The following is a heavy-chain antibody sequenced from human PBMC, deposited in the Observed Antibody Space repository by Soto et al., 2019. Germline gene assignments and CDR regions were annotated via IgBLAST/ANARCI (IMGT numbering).Heavy chain of an antibody. D-gene: IGHD3-3*01. Sequence: EVQLVEAGGGLVQPGGSLSLSCVVSGFTFSDHEMNWVRQAPGKGPEWISRIDESGGTTSYADSVKGRFTISRDNTRDSLYLHMSNLRAEDTAIYYCARDRSLIFAVPPYGMDVWGLGTTVTVSS. V-gene: IGHV3-48*03. J-gene: IGHJ6*02. CDR1: GFTFSDHE. CDR3: ARDRSLIFAVPPYGMDV. CDR2: IDESGGTT.